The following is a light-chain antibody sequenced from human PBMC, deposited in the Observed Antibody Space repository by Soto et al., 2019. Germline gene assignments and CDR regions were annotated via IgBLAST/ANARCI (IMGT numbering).Light chain of an antibody. CDR3: QALDSSTAV. V-gene: IGLV3-1*01. CDR1: KLGDRY. Sequence: SYELTQPPSLSVSPGQTASITCSGGKLGDRYACWYQQKTGQSPVLVIYQDTKRPSGSPERFSGSNSGNTATLTISETQSMEESDYPRQALDSSTAVFGAGTKLTVL. J-gene: IGLJ1*01. CDR2: QDT.